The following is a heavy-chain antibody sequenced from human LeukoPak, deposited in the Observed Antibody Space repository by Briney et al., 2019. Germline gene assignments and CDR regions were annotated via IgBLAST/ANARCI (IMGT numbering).Heavy chain of an antibody. CDR2: IIPIFGTA. CDR3: AGDRPPTVTIDY. CDR1: GGTFSSYA. D-gene: IGHD4-17*01. V-gene: IGHV1-69*05. J-gene: IGHJ4*02. Sequence: SVKVSCKASGGTFSSYAISWVRQAPGQGLGWMGRIIPIFGTANYAQKFQGRVTITTDESTSTAYMELSSLRSADTAVYYCAGDRPPTVTIDYWGQGTLVTVSS.